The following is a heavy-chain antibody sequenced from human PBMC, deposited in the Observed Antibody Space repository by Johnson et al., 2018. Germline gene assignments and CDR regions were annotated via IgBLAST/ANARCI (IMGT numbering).Heavy chain of an antibody. CDR3: ARDGEYYGSGSYYSAADYYYYYMDV. CDR1: GFTFSSYS. J-gene: IGHJ6*03. Sequence: VQLVESGGGLVKPGGSXRLSCAASGFTFSSYSMNWVRQAPGKGLEWVSSISSSSSYIYYADSVKGRLTISRDNAKNSLYLQMNSLRAEDTAVYYCARDGEYYGSGSYYSAADYYYYYMDVWGKGTTVTVSS. CDR2: ISSSSSYI. D-gene: IGHD3-10*01. V-gene: IGHV3-21*01.